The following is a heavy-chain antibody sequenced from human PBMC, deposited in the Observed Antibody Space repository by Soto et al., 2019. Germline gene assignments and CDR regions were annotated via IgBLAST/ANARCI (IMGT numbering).Heavy chain of an antibody. D-gene: IGHD4-4*01. CDR1: GCSFTSYS. J-gene: IGHJ4*02. CDR2: IYPGDSDT. Sequence: GESLKISCKGSGCSFTSYSIGWVRQMPGKGLEWMGIIYPGDSDTRYSPSFQGQVTISADKSISTAYLQWSSLKASDTAMYYCARDYSNYRFDYWGQGTLVTVSS. CDR3: ARDYSNYRFDY. V-gene: IGHV5-51*01.